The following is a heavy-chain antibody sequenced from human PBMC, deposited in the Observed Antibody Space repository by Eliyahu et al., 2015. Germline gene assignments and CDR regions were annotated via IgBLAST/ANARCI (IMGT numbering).Heavy chain of an antibody. D-gene: IGHD4-11*01. J-gene: IGHJ4*02. CDR3: ARCNYPPSQFDF. CDR2: IYWDDDK. CDR1: GFSXSTSGVG. Sequence: QITLKESGPTLVKPTQTLTLTCXFXGFSXSTSGVGVGWIRPPPGKALEWLALIYWDDDKRYSPSLKSRLTITKYTSKNQVVLTMTNMDPVDTATYFCARCNYPPSQFDFWGQGTLVTVSS. V-gene: IGHV2-5*02.